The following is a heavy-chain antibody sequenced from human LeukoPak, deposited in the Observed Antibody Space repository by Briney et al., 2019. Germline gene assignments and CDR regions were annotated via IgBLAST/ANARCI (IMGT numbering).Heavy chain of an antibody. CDR3: ARSGDYEDAFDI. V-gene: IGHV4-59*01. CDR2: IYNSGNS. Sequence: SETLSLTCTVSGGSISSYYWSWIRQPPGKGLEWIGYIYNSGNSNYNPSLKSRVTISVDTSKNQFSLKLSSVTAADTAVYYCARSGDYEDAFDIWGQGTMVTVSS. D-gene: IGHD4-17*01. J-gene: IGHJ3*02. CDR1: GGSISSYY.